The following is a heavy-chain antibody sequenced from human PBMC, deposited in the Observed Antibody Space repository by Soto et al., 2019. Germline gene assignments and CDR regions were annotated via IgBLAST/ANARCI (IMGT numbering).Heavy chain of an antibody. CDR3: ARGSGGSVAWFDP. D-gene: IGHD5-12*01. J-gene: IGHJ5*02. CDR1: GYTFTSYA. Sequence: QVQLVQSGAEVKKPGASVKVSCKASGYTFTSYAMHWVRQAPGQRLEWMGWINAGNGNTKYSQKFQRRVTITRDTSASTAYMELSSLRSEATAVYYCARGSGGSVAWFDPWGQGTLVTVSS. V-gene: IGHV1-3*01. CDR2: INAGNGNT.